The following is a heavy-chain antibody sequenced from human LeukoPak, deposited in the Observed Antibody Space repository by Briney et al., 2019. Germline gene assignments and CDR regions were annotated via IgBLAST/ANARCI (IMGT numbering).Heavy chain of an antibody. CDR3: ARDFKDVTIFGVVIHDAFDI. D-gene: IGHD3-3*01. CDR1: GGSISSYY. CDR2: IYYSGST. J-gene: IGHJ3*02. Sequence: ETLSLTCTVSGGSISSYYWSWIRQPPGKGLEWIGYIYYSGSTNYNPSLKSRVTISVDTSKNQFSLKLSSVTAADTAVYYCARDFKDVTIFGVVIHDAFDIWGQGTMVTVSS. V-gene: IGHV4-59*01.